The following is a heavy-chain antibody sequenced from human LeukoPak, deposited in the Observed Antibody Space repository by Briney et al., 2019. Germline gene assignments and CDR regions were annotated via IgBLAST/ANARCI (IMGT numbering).Heavy chain of an antibody. CDR2: ISNGGSAI. CDR3: ATYGSGSGTFFDS. CDR1: GFSFNAYS. V-gene: IGHV3-48*04. Sequence: GGSLRLSCAASGFSFNAYSMNWVRQAPGKGLEWVSYISNGGSAIYYADSVKGRFRISRDNANNSLYLQMNSLRAEDTALYYCATYGSGSGTFFDSWGQGTLVTVS. D-gene: IGHD3-10*01. J-gene: IGHJ4*01.